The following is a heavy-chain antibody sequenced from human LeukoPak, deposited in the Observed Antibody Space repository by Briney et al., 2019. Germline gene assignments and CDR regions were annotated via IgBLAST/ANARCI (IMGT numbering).Heavy chain of an antibody. CDR1: GGSISSYY. D-gene: IGHD5-12*01. CDR3: ARGARWLRLVPEGD. CDR2: IYYSGST. V-gene: IGHV4-30-4*01. J-gene: IGHJ4*02. Sequence: PSETLSLTCTVSGGSISSYYWSWIRQPPGKGLEWVGYIYYSGSTYYNPSLKSRVTISVDTSKNQFSLKLSSVTAADTAVYYCARGARWLRLVPEGDWGQGTLVTVSS.